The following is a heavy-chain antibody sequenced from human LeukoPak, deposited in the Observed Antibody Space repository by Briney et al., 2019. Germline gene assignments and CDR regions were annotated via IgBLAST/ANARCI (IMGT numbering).Heavy chain of an antibody. V-gene: IGHV1-46*01. CDR3: ARGIRDQAFDI. J-gene: IGHJ3*02. CDR2: INTSGGST. CDR1: GYTFTSYY. Sequence: ASVKVSCKASGYTFTSYYMHWVRQAPGQGLELRGIINTSGGSTSYAQKFQGRVTMTSDTSTSTVYMELSSLRSEDAAVYYCARGIRDQAFDIWGQGTMVTVSS. D-gene: IGHD2-21*01.